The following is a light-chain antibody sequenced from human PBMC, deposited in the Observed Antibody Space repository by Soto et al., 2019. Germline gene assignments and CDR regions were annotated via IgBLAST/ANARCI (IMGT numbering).Light chain of an antibody. CDR1: QSVSSSY. Sequence: VMTHSPATLSVSPGERATLSCRASQSVSSSYLAWYQQKPGQAPRLLIYGASSRATGIPDRFSGSGSGTDFTLTISRLEPEDFAVYYCQQYDSSPKTFGQGTKVDIK. V-gene: IGKV3-20*01. CDR2: GAS. CDR3: QQYDSSPKT. J-gene: IGKJ1*01.